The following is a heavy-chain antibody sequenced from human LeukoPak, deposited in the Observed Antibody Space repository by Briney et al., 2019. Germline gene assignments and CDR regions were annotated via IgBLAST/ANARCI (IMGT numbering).Heavy chain of an antibody. V-gene: IGHV1-18*01. D-gene: IGHD5-24*01. CDR1: GYTFTSYG. CDR3: ARHPEEMATIPVPYWYFDL. CDR2: ISAYNGNT. Sequence: ASVKVSCKASGYTFTSYGISWVRQAPGQGLEWMGWISAYNGNTNYAQKLQGRVTMTTDTSTSTAYMELRSLRSDDTAVYYCARHPEEMATIPVPYWYFDLWGRGTLVTVSS. J-gene: IGHJ2*01.